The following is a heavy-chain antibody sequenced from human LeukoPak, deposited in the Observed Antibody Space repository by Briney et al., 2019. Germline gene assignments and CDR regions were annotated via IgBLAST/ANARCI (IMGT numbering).Heavy chain of an antibody. CDR3: ARLCSSTSCYHYDMDV. CDR1: GFTFSSYW. J-gene: IGHJ6*02. D-gene: IGHD2-2*01. CDR2: IKQDGSEK. V-gene: IGHV3-7*01. Sequence: GGSLRLSCAASGFTFSSYWMSWVRQAPGKGLEWVANIKQDGSEKYYVDSVKGRFTISRDSAKNSLYLQMNSLRAEDTAVYYGARLCSSTSCYHYDMDVWGQGTTVTVSS.